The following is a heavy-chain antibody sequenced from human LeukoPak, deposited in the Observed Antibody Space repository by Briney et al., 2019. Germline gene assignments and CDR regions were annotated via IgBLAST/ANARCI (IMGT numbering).Heavy chain of an antibody. CDR3: ARDHVLLWFGESKYYYGMDV. CDR2: IYSGGST. V-gene: IGHV3-66*01. CDR1: GFTVSSNY. J-gene: IGHJ6*02. D-gene: IGHD3-10*01. Sequence: GGSLRLSCAASGFTVSSNYMSWVRQVPGKGLEWVSVIYSGGSTYYADSVKGRFTISRDNSKNTLYLQMNSLRAEDTAVYYCARDHVLLWFGESKYYYGMDVWGQGTTVTVSS.